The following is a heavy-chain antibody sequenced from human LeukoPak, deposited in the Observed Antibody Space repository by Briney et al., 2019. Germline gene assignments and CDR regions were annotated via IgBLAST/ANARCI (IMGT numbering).Heavy chain of an antibody. D-gene: IGHD2-2*01. Sequence: GGSLRLSCAGSGFTSSTYWMSWVRQAPGKGLEWVANIKQDGGEKYYVDSVKGRFTISRDNAKNALYLQMNSLRAEDTAVYYCVREGANCSATSCYGFRAFDIWGQGTMVTVSS. V-gene: IGHV3-7*01. J-gene: IGHJ3*02. CDR1: GFTSSTYW. CDR3: VREGANCSATSCYGFRAFDI. CDR2: IKQDGGEK.